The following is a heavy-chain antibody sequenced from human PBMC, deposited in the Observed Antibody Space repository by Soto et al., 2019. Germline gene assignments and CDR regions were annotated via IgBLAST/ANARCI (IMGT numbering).Heavy chain of an antibody. CDR1: GFTFSSYG. V-gene: IGHV3-33*01. J-gene: IGHJ5*02. CDR2: IWYDGSNK. Sequence: QVQLVESGGGVVQPGRSLRLSCAASGFTFSSYGMHWVRQAPGKGLEWVAVIWYDGSNKYYADSVKGRFTISRDNSKNTLYLQMNSLRAKDTAVYYCARDLEVVVVPAAISLGWFDPWGQGTLVTVSS. D-gene: IGHD2-2*01. CDR3: ARDLEVVVVPAAISLGWFDP.